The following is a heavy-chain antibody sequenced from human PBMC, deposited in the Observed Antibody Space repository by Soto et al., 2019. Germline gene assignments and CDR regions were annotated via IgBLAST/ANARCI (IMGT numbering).Heavy chain of an antibody. CDR2: INPNSGGT. D-gene: IGHD3-9*01. J-gene: IGHJ4*02. V-gene: IGHV1-2*04. Sequence: ASVKVSCKASGYTFTGYYMHWVRQAPGQGLEWMGWINPNSGGTNYAQKFQGWVTMTRDTSISTAYMELSRLRSDDTAVYYCASDLSSDILTGYPLYYIDYWGQGTLVTVSS. CDR3: ASDLSSDILTGYPLYYIDY. CDR1: GYTFTGYY.